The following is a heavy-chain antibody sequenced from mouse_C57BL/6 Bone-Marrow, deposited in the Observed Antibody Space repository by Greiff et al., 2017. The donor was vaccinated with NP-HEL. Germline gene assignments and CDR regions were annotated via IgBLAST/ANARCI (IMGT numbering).Heavy chain of an antibody. CDR2: IDPENGDT. J-gene: IGHJ2*01. CDR1: GFNIKDDY. CDR3: TRVYRYYFDY. V-gene: IGHV14-4*01. Sequence: EVKLMESGAELVRPGASVKLSCTASGFNIKDDYMHWVKQRPEQGLEWIGWIDPENGDTEYASKFQGKATITADTSSNTAYLQLSSLTSEDTAVYYCTRVYRYYFDYWGQGTTLTVSS.